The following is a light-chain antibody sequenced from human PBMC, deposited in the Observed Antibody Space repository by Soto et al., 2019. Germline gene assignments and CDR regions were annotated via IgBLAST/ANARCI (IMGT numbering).Light chain of an antibody. Sequence: EIVLTQSPGTLSLSPGERATLSCRASQSVSSSYLGWYQQKPGQAPRLLIYGASSRATGIPDRFSGSGSGTDFPLTISRLEPEDFAVYYCQQYGSSPRTFGQGTKVEIK. J-gene: IGKJ1*01. V-gene: IGKV3-20*01. CDR2: GAS. CDR1: QSVSSSY. CDR3: QQYGSSPRT.